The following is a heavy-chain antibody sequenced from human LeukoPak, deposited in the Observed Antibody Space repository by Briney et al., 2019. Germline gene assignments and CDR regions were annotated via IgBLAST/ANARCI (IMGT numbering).Heavy chain of an antibody. D-gene: IGHD2-2*01. J-gene: IGHJ4*02. CDR3: ARGSGGIVLVPAASPLDY. V-gene: IGHV3-74*01. CDR2: INREGSST. Sequence: GSLRLSCAVSGLTFSSYWMHWVRQAPGKGLVWVSRINREGSSTSYADSVKGQFTISRDNAKSSLYLQMNSLRAEDTAVYYCARGSGGIVLVPAASPLDYWGQGTLVTVSS. CDR1: GLTFSSYW.